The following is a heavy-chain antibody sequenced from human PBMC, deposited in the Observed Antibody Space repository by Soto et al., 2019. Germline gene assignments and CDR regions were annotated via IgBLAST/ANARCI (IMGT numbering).Heavy chain of an antibody. Sequence: QVQLVQSGAEVKEPGSSVNVSCETSGGTFGNTAVTWVRQVPGQGLEWIGGIVPLFGTANYAQKFRGRVMITADESTSTAYMDRSSRRSDDTAIYYCARDGDPGYSFWSGPLGGGRFDPWGQGTLVTVSS. V-gene: IGHV1-69*12. J-gene: IGHJ5*02. D-gene: IGHD3-3*01. CDR1: GGTFGNTA. CDR3: ARDGDPGYSFWSGPLGGGRFDP. CDR2: IVPLFGTA.